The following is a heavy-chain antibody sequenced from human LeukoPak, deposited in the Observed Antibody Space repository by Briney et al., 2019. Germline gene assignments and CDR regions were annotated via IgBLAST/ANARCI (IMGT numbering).Heavy chain of an antibody. CDR2: IYYSGST. J-gene: IGHJ4*02. V-gene: IGHV4-59*01. CDR1: GGSISSYY. CDR3: ARDLLSTAGYFDY. Sequence: SETLSLTCTVSGGSISSYYWSWIRQRPGKGLEWIGYIYYSGSTNYNPSLKSRVTISVDTSKNQFSLNLSSVTAADTAVYYCARDLLSTAGYFDYWGQGTLVTVSS. D-gene: IGHD6-19*01.